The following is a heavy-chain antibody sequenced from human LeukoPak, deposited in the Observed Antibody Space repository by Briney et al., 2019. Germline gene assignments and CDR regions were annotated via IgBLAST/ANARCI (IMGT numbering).Heavy chain of an antibody. CDR2: IKEDGSEK. CDR3: AREGSNDY. V-gene: IGHV3-7*01. Sequence: GGSLRLSCAASGLIFNNYWMTWVRQAPGKGLEWVANIKEDGSEKNYVDSVRGRFTISRDNAKNSLYLQMNSLRAEDTAVYYCAREGSNDYWGQGALVTVSS. D-gene: IGHD3-10*01. J-gene: IGHJ4*02. CDR1: GLIFNNYW.